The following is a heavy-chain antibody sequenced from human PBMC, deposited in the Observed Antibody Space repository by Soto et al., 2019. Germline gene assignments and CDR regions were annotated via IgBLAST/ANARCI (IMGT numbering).Heavy chain of an antibody. D-gene: IGHD6-13*01. J-gene: IGHJ4*02. CDR1: GFTVSINY. Sequence: GGSLRLSCAASGFTVSINYMNWVRQAPGKGLEWVSVIYSGGRTYYADSVKGRFTISRDNSKNTLYLQMNSLRAEDTAVYYCARDRWSSSTGYSSSWGQGTLVTVSS. V-gene: IGHV3-53*01. CDR3: ARDRWSSSTGYSSS. CDR2: IYSGGRT.